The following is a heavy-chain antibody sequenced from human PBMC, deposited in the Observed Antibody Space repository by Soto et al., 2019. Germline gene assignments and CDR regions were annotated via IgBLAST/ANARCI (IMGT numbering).Heavy chain of an antibody. CDR2: ISWNSGSI. V-gene: IGHV3-9*01. CDR3: EKDIPRRVQLWLPGDY. Sequence: GGSLRLSCAASGFTFDDYAMHWVRQAPGKGPEWVSGISWNSGSIGYADSVKGRFTISRDNAKNSLYLQMNSLRAEDTALYYREKDIPRRVQLWLPGDYWGQGTLVTVSS. J-gene: IGHJ4*02. D-gene: IGHD5-18*01. CDR1: GFTFDDYA.